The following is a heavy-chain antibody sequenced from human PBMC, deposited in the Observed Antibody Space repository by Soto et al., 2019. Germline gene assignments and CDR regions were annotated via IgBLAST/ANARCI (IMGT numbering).Heavy chain of an antibody. D-gene: IGHD3-10*01. CDR1: GFTFSSYG. CDR2: ISYDGSNK. Sequence: QVQLVESGGGVVQPGRSLRLSCAASGFTFSSYGMHWVRQAPSKGLEWVAVISYDGSNKYYADSVKGRFTISRDNSKNTLYLQMNSLRAEDTAVYYCAKADGSGSPFDYWGQGTLVTVSS. V-gene: IGHV3-30*18. J-gene: IGHJ4*02. CDR3: AKADGSGSPFDY.